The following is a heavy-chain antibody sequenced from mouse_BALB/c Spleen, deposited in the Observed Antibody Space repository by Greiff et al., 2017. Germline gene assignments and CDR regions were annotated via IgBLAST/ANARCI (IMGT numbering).Heavy chain of an antibody. D-gene: IGHD2-4*01. CDR1: GYTFTDYN. J-gene: IGHJ4*01. V-gene: IGHV1S29*02. CDR3: AIPSTMITTWGYAMDY. Sequence: EVQLQQSGPELVKPGASVKISCKASGYTFTDYNMHWVKQSHGKSLEWIGYIYPYNGGTGYNQKFKSKATLTVDNSSSTAYMELRSLTSEDSAVYYCAIPSTMITTWGYAMDYWGQGTSVTVSS. CDR2: IYPYNGGT.